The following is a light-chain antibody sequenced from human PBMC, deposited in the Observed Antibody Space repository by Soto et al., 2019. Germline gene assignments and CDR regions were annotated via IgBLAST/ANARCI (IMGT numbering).Light chain of an antibody. CDR3: SSYTSSSTVV. Sequence: QSALTQPASVSGSPGQSITISCTGTRSDVGGYNYVSWYQQHPGKAPKLMIYEVSNRPSGVSNRFSGSESGNTASLTISGLQTEDEANYYCSSYTSSSTVVFGGGTKLTVL. J-gene: IGLJ2*01. V-gene: IGLV2-14*01. CDR1: RSDVGGYNY. CDR2: EVS.